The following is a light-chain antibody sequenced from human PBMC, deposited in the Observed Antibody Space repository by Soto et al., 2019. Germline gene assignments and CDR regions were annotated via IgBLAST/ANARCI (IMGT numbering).Light chain of an antibody. CDR2: KAS. CDR1: QSISSW. CDR3: QQYNKGYT. J-gene: IGKJ2*01. Sequence: DIQMTQSPSTLSASVGDRVTITCRAGQSISSWLAWYQQKPGKAPKLLIYKASSLESGVPSRFSGSGSGTEFTLTISSLQPDDFATYYCQQYNKGYTFGQGTKLEIK. V-gene: IGKV1-5*03.